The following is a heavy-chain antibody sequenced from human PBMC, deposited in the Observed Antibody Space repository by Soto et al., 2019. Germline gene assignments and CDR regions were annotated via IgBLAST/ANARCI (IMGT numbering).Heavy chain of an antibody. CDR2: ISAQNENT. J-gene: IGHJ4*02. CDR1: GYTFTIYG. CDR3: ARGRYGDY. D-gene: IGHD1-1*01. V-gene: IGHV1-18*01. Sequence: QVNLVQSGADVRKPGASVKVSCRGSGYTFTIYGIAWVRQSPGQGREWMGWISAQNENTNDAQKVMGRVPVTRDTSRSTAYMELRNLRSVDTAVYYFARGRYGDYWGEGALVTVSS.